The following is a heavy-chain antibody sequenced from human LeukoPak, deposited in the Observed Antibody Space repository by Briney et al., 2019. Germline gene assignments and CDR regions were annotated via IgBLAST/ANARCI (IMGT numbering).Heavy chain of an antibody. J-gene: IGHJ5*02. CDR3: ARDQPQYYYGSGSYGAYNWFDP. CDR2: INAGNGNT. Sequence: AASVKVSCKASGYTFTSYDMHWVRRAPGQRLEERRWINAGNGNTKYSQKFQGRVTITRDTSASTAYMELSSVRSEDTAVYYCARDQPQYYYGSGSYGAYNWFDPWGQGTLVTVSS. D-gene: IGHD3-10*01. V-gene: IGHV1-3*01. CDR1: GYTFTSYD.